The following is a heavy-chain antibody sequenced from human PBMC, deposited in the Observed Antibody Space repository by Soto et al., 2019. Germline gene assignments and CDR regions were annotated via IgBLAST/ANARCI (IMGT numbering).Heavy chain of an antibody. D-gene: IGHD3-10*01. CDR1: GGSISSGGYY. Sequence: QLQLQESGPGLVKPSQTLSLTCTVSGGSISSGGYYWSWIRQHPGKGLEWIGYIYYSGSTYYNPSLKSRVTISVDTSKNQSSLKLSSVTAADTAVYYCASIVSSAHGEFSDWGQCTLVTVSS. CDR2: IYYSGST. CDR3: ASIVSSAHGEFSD. J-gene: IGHJ1*01. V-gene: IGHV4-31*03.